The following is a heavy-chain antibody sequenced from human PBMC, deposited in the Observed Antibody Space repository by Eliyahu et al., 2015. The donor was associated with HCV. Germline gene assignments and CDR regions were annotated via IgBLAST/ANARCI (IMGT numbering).Heavy chain of an antibody. CDR2: VRGTGASI. J-gene: IGHJ4*02. CDR3: ATHPHYYYWRATFDY. V-gene: IGHV3-11*01. CDR1: GFTFXDYY. Sequence: QVQLVESGGGLVQPGGSLRLSCAGXGFTFXDYYXSWXRQAPGKGLXWLSYVRGTGASIFYADSVKGRFTVSTDSAKRSVFLQMNSLRAEDTAVYYCATHPHYYYWRATFDYWGQGTPVTVSS. D-gene: IGHD3-3*01.